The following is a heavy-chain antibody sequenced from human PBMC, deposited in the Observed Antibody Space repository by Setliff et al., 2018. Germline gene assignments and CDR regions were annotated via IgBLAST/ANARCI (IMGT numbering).Heavy chain of an antibody. J-gene: IGHJ6*03. CDR2: MYPGRNT. D-gene: IGHD3-22*01. CDR1: GYSISSGHY. Sequence: PSETLSLTCDVSGYSISSGHYWGWIRQPPGKGLEWIGSMYPGRNTYYNPSLKSRVTMSVDTSKRQFSLKLNSVTAADTAVYYCARLKYYNSGTYWGNWDYYSNMDVWGKGTTVTVSS. CDR3: ARLKYYNSGTYWGNWDYYSNMDV. V-gene: IGHV4-38-2*01.